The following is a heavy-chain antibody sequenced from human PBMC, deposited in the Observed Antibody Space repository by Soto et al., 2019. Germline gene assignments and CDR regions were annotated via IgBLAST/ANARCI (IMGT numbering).Heavy chain of an antibody. D-gene: IGHD3-3*02. CDR3: ARDDAFDNENGFDM. Sequence: LSCAVSGFPFSFYGFHWVRQSPGKGLEWLGVIVSDGSAIYHADSLEGRFFISRDNSKDILYLQMNSLRAEDTAVYYCARDDAFDNENGFDMWGQGTMVTVSS. J-gene: IGHJ3*02. V-gene: IGHV3-33*01. CDR2: IVSDGSAI. CDR1: GFPFSFYG.